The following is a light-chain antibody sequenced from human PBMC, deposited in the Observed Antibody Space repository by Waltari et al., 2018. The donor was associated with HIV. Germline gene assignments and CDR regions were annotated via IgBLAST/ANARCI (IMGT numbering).Light chain of an antibody. CDR3: QQHNTYPLT. V-gene: IGKV1-9*01. J-gene: IGKJ3*01. CDR2: GAT. CDR1: QGIRSD. Sequence: DILLTQSPPFLAASVGDRVTISCRASQGIRSDLAWFQQKPGRAPKLLIFGATTLQSGVPSRFSGSWSGTQFTLTINSLQPEDFATYYCQQHNTYPLTFGPGT.